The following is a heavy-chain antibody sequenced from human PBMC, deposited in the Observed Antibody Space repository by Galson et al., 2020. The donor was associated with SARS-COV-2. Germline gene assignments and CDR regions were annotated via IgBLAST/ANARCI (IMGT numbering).Heavy chain of an antibody. Sequence: SETLSLTCTVSGDSISNGSYYWSWIRQPAGKTLEWIGRIYISGGTNYNPSLKSRLTISIDKSKNHFSLRLTSVTAADTAVYYCARHGDRREGRYSYDVIDYWGQGTLVTVSS. J-gene: IGHJ4*02. CDR1: GDSISNGSYY. CDR3: ARHGDRREGRYSYDVIDY. CDR2: IYISGGT. D-gene: IGHD5-18*01. V-gene: IGHV4-61*02.